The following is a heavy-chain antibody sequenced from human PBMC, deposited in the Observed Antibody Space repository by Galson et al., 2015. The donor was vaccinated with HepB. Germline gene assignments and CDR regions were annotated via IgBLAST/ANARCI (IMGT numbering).Heavy chain of an antibody. Sequence: SLRLSCAASGFTFGDYAMSWVRQAPGKGLEWVGFIRSKAYGGTTEYAASVKGRFTISRDDSKSIAYLQMNSLKTEDTAVYYCTSSIRTDRVVVVTIDYWGQGTLVTVSS. CDR2: IRSKAYGGTT. J-gene: IGHJ4*02. CDR3: TSSIRTDRVVVVTIDY. V-gene: IGHV3-49*04. CDR1: GFTFGDYA. D-gene: IGHD3-22*01.